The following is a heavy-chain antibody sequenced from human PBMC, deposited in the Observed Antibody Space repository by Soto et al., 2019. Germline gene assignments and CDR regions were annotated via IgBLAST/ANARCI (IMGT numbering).Heavy chain of an antibody. J-gene: IGHJ6*02. CDR1: GYSFTTYG. Sequence: QVQLVQSGGEVKKPGASVKVSCKTSGYSFTTYGISWVRQAPGQGLEWMGWISAYNGNTNYAQKLQDRVTMTTDTSTSTAYMELRSLRSDDTAVYYCARECPAPYYYDGMDVWGQGSTVTVSS. CDR2: ISAYNGNT. V-gene: IGHV1-18*01. CDR3: ARECPAPYYYDGMDV.